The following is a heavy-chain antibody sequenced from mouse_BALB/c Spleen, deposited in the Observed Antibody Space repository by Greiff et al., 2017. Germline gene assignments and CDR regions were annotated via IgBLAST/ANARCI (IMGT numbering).Heavy chain of an antibody. CDR1: GYTFTSYW. D-gene: IGHD2-1*01. J-gene: IGHJ2*01. CDR2: INPSTGYT. CDR3: ARREGNYDY. V-gene: IGHV1-7*01. Sequence: VQLQQSGAELAKPGASVKMSCKASGYTFTSYWMHWVKQRPGQGLEWIGYINPSTGYTEYNQKFKDKATLTADKSSSTAYMQLSSLTSEDSAVYYCARREGNYDYWGQGTTLTVSS.